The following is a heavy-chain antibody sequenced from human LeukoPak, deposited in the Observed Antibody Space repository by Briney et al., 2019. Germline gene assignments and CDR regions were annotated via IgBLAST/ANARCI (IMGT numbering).Heavy chain of an antibody. CDR1: GFTVSSNY. J-gene: IGHJ4*02. CDR2: IYSGGST. D-gene: IGHD3-22*01. CDR3: ARVLYYYDSSGYYDLNFDY. Sequence: PGGSLRLSCAASGFTVSSNYMSWVRQAPGKGLEWVSVIYSGGSTYYADSVKGRFTISRDNSKNTLYLQMNSLRAEDTAVYYCARVLYYYDSSGYYDLNFDYWGQGTLVTVSS. V-gene: IGHV3-53*01.